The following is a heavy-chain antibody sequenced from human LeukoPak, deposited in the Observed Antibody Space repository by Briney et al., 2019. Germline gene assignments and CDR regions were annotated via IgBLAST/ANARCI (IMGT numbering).Heavy chain of an antibody. V-gene: IGHV3-74*03. D-gene: IGHD6-6*01. Sequence: GGSLRLSCAASGFTFRNHWMHWVRQTPGKGLVWVSRISSDGSSTTYADSVKGRFTISRDNATNTLYLQMNNLRAEDTAMYYCARDQRVTGRPDIDYWGQGTLVIVSS. CDR3: ARDQRVTGRPDIDY. CDR2: ISSDGSST. J-gene: IGHJ4*02. CDR1: GFTFRNHW.